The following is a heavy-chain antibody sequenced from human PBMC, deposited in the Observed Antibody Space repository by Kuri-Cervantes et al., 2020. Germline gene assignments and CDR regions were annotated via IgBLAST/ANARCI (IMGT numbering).Heavy chain of an antibody. CDR3: ARSITYYDGSGYY. D-gene: IGHD3-22*01. CDR1: GGSVSSGSYY. V-gene: IGHV4-39*01. J-gene: IGHJ4*02. CDR2: VYYTGST. Sequence: GSLRLSCTVSGGSVSSGSYYWSWIRQPPGKGLEWIGAVYYTGSTYYNPSLKSRVTISVDTSKNQFSLRLRSVTAADSAVYYCARSITYYDGSGYYCGPGTLVTVSS.